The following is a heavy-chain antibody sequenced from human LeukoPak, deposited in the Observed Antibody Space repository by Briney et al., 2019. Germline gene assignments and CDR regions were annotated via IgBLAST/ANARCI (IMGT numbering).Heavy chain of an antibody. D-gene: IGHD3-10*01. J-gene: IGHJ4*02. CDR1: GFTFSSNG. CDR2: ISGSGGST. Sequence: GGSLRLSCAASGFTFSSNGMSWVRQAQAQGLDWVSAISGSGGSTYYADSVKGRFTISRDNSKNTLYLQMNSLRAEDTAVYYCASGCGSGANWGQGTLVTVSS. V-gene: IGHV3-23*01. CDR3: ASGCGSGAN.